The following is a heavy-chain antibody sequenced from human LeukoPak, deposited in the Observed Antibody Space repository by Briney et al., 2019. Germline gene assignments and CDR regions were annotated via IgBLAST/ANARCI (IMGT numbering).Heavy chain of an antibody. V-gene: IGHV4-34*01. J-gene: IGHJ5*02. CDR3: ARGLYYGSPGAWFDP. CDR2: INHSGST. Sequence: SETLSLTCAVYGGSFSGYYWSWSRQPPGKGLEWIGEINHSGSTNYNPSLKSRVTISVDTSKTQFSLKLSSVTAADTAVYYCARGLYYGSPGAWFDPWGQGTRVTVSS. CDR1: GGSFSGYY. D-gene: IGHD3-10*01.